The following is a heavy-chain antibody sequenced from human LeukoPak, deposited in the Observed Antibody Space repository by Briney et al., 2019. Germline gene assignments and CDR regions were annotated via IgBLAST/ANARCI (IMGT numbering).Heavy chain of an antibody. J-gene: IGHJ4*02. CDR2: INHSGST. V-gene: IGHV4-34*01. CDR3: ARHVSDYVWGSYPVTRFDY. Sequence: PSETLSLTCAVYGGSFSGYYWSWLRQPPGKGLEWIGEINHSGSTNYNPSLKSRVTISVDTSKNQFSLKLSSVTAADTAVYYCARHVSDYVWGSYPVTRFDYWGQGTLVTVSS. CDR1: GGSFSGYY. D-gene: IGHD3-16*01.